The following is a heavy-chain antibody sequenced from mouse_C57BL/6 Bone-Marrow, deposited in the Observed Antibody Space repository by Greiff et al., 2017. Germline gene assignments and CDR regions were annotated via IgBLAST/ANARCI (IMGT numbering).Heavy chain of an antibody. CDR2: ISDGGSYT. V-gene: IGHV5-4*03. CDR1: GFTFSSYA. Sequence: EVKVVESGGGLVKPGGSLKLSCAASGFTFSSYAMSWVRQTPEKRLEWVATISDGGSYTYYPDNVKGRFTISRDNAKNNLYLQMSHLKSEDTAMYYCARGWTMDYWGQGTSVTVSS. CDR3: ARGWTMDY. J-gene: IGHJ4*01.